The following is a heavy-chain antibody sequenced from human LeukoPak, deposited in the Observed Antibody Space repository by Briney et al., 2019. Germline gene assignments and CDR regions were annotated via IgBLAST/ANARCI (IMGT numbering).Heavy chain of an antibody. CDR2: INYNGKT. CDR3: ARENSRGTVTRSY. Sequence: PSETLSLTCSVSGGSIISSRHYWGWIRQPPGKGLEWIGNINYNGKTNYNPSLKSRVTISVDTSKNQFSLKLSSVTAADTAVYYCARENSRGTVTRSYWGQGTLVTVSS. CDR1: GGSIISSRHY. D-gene: IGHD4-17*01. V-gene: IGHV4-39*07. J-gene: IGHJ4*02.